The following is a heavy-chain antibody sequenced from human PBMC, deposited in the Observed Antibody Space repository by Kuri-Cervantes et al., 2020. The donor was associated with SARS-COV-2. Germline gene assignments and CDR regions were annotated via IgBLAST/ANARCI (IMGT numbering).Heavy chain of an antibody. Sequence: SETLSLTCTVSGGSISNGDYYWSWIRQPPGKGLEWIGYIYYSGSTYYNPSLKSRVTISVDTSKNQFSLKLSSVTAADTAVYYCARRPDQIYWYFDLWGRGTLVTVSS. J-gene: IGHJ2*01. CDR2: IYYSGST. CDR3: ARRPDQIYWYFDL. CDR1: GGSISNGDYY. D-gene: IGHD2-2*01. V-gene: IGHV4-30-4*01.